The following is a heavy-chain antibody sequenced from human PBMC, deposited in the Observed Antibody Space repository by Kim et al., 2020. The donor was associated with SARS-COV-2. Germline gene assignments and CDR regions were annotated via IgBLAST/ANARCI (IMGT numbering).Heavy chain of an antibody. Sequence: GGSLRLSCAASGFTFSSYWMSWVRQAPGKGLEWVANIKQDGSEKYYVDSVKGRFTISRDNAKNSLYLQMNSLRAEDTAVYYCARDISSGYYGLYYYYGMDVWGQGTTVTVSS. J-gene: IGHJ6*02. CDR3: ARDISSGYYGLYYYYGMDV. CDR2: IKQDGSEK. V-gene: IGHV3-7*03. D-gene: IGHD3-22*01. CDR1: GFTFSSYW.